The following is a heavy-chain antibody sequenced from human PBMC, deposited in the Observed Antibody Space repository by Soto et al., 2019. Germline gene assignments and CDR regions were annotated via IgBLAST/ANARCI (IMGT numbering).Heavy chain of an antibody. J-gene: IGHJ6*02. CDR2: ICHSGNT. CDR1: GGSMRSDDYC. Sequence: PSETLSLTCTVSGGSMRSDDYCWSWIRHHPGKGLEWIGYICHSGNTYYNPSLKDRVTISVDTSKNQFSLKLTSVTAADTAVYYCARDRALAGLIDVWGQGTTVTVSS. D-gene: IGHD6-19*01. V-gene: IGHV4-31*03. CDR3: ARDRALAGLIDV.